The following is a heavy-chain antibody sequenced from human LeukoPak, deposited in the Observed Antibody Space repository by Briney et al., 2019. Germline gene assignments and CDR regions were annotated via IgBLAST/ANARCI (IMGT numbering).Heavy chain of an antibody. V-gene: IGHV4-39*01. J-gene: IGHJ6*02. D-gene: IGHD4-17*01. CDR3: ATDYGDYYGMDV. CDR1: GGSISSSSYY. CDR2: IYYSGST. Sequence: SETVSLTCTVSGGSISSSSYYWGWIRQPPGKGLEWIGSIYYSGSTYYNPSLKSRVTISVDTSKNQFSLKLSSVTAADTAVYYCATDYGDYYGMDVWGQGTTVTVSS.